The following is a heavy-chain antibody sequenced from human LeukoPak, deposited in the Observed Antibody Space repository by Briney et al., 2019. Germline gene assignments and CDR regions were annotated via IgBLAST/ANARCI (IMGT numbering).Heavy chain of an antibody. J-gene: IGHJ5*02. V-gene: IGHV4-38-2*02. D-gene: IGHD3-10*01. Sequence: SETLSLTCTVSGYSISSGYYWGWIRQPPGKGLEWIGSIYHSGSTYYNPSLKSRVTISVDTSKNQFSLKLSSVTAADTAVYYCARDGMVRGVLNWFDPWGQGTLVTVSS. CDR2: IYHSGST. CDR1: GYSISSGYY. CDR3: ARDGMVRGVLNWFDP.